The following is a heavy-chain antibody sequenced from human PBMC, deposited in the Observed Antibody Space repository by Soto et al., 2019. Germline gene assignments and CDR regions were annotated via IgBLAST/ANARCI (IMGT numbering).Heavy chain of an antibody. CDR3: QGGDF. J-gene: IGHJ4*02. V-gene: IGHV4-34*01. CDR2: INDSGKT. Sequence: QLQLHQWGAGLLKPSETLSLTGAVSGGSFRGYFWSWIRQSPDKGLEWIGEINDSGKTYYNPSFKSRLTMSVDTSKSQISLGLTSVIAADSAVYYCQGGDFWGQGTRVTVSS. CDR1: GGSFRGYF. D-gene: IGHD3-16*01.